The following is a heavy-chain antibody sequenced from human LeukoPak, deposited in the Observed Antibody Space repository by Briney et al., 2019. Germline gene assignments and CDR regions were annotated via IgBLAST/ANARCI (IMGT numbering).Heavy chain of an antibody. V-gene: IGHV3-74*01. D-gene: IGHD2-2*01. Sequence: GGSLRLSCAASGFTFSSYWMHWVRQAPGKGLVWVSRINSDGSSTSYVDSVKGRFTISRDNAKNTLYLQMNSLGAEDTAVYYCARGVGYCSSTSCYWWFDPWGQGTLVTVSS. CDR1: GFTFSSYW. CDR2: INSDGSST. J-gene: IGHJ5*02. CDR3: ARGVGYCSSTSCYWWFDP.